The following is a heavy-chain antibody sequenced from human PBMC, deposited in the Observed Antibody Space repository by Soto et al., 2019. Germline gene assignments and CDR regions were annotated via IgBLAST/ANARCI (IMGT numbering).Heavy chain of an antibody. V-gene: IGHV1-18*01. D-gene: IGHD3-22*01. CDR3: ARDYYYDSSGYYWPAYY. J-gene: IGHJ4*02. CDR1: GYTFTSYG. CDR2: ISAYNGNT. Sequence: GASVKVSCKASGYTFTSYGISWVRQAPGKGLEWMGWISAYNGNTNYAQKLQGRVTMTTDTSTSTAYMELRSLRSDDTAVYYCARDYYYDSSGYYWPAYYWGQGTLVTVSS.